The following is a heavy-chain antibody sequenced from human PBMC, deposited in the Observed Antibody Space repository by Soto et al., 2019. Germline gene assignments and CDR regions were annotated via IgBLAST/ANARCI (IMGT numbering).Heavy chain of an antibody. V-gene: IGHV4-39*01. Sequence: SSETLSLTCTVSGGSISSSSYYWGWIRQPPGKGLEWIGSIYYSGSTYYNPSLKSRVTISVDTSKNQFSLKLSSVTAADTAVYYCARLSPIVVVTYFDYWGQGTLVTVSS. D-gene: IGHD2-21*02. CDR2: IYYSGST. J-gene: IGHJ4*02. CDR1: GGSISSSSYY. CDR3: ARLSPIVVVTYFDY.